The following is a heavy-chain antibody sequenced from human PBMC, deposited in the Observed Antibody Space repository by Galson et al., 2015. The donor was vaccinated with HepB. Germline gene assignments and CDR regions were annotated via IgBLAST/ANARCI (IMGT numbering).Heavy chain of an antibody. CDR2: INPSGGST. V-gene: IGHV1-46*03. CDR3: ARALSSSWYPSYYYYYYGMDV. Sequence: SVKVSCKASGYTFTSYYMHWVRQAPGQGLEWMGIINPSGGSTSYAQKFQGRVTMTRDTSTSTVYMELSSLRSEDTAEYYCARALSSSWYPSYYYYYYGMDVWGQGTTVTVSS. CDR1: GYTFTSYY. D-gene: IGHD6-13*01. J-gene: IGHJ6*02.